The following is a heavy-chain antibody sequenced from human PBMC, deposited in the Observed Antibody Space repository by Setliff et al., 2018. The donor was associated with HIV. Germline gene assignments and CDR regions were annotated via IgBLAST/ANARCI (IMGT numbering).Heavy chain of an antibody. V-gene: IGHV3-7*05. CDR3: ARDTVGLDY. CDR1: GFTFSNNW. J-gene: IGHJ4*02. Sequence: GSLRLSCAASGFTFSNNWMAWVRLAPGKGLEWVANIKQDGSVKNYVDSVRGRFTISRDNAKNSLYLQMNSLRAEDTAVYYCARDTVGLDYWGQGTLVTVSS. D-gene: IGHD2-15*01. CDR2: IKQDGSVK.